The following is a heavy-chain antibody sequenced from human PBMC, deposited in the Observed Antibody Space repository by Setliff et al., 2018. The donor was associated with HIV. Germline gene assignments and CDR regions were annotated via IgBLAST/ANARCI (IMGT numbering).Heavy chain of an antibody. J-gene: IGHJ4*02. D-gene: IGHD3-22*01. CDR2: IYPSDSDA. V-gene: IGHV5-51*01. CDR3: AKKMDGYWGYFDY. Sequence: GASLTISCEASGYRFTSQWIGWVRQMPGKGLEWMGIIYPSDSDAKYSPSFQGHVSISVDKSINTAYLQWDSLKASDTAMYYCAKKMDGYWGYFDYWGQGTLVTVSS. CDR1: GYRFTSQW.